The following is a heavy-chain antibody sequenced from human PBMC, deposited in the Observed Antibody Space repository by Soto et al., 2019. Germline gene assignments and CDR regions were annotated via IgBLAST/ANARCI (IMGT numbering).Heavy chain of an antibody. V-gene: IGHV3-7*01. CDR2: IKQDGSEK. Sequence: GGSLRLSCAASGFTFSSYRMHWVRQAPGKGLEWVANIKQDGSEKYYVDSVKGRFTISRDNAKNLLYLQMNSLRAEDTAVYYCARDMNSSWYYYYYYMDVWGKGTTVTVSS. CDR3: ARDMNSSWYYYYYYMDV. CDR1: GFTFSSYR. J-gene: IGHJ6*03. D-gene: IGHD6-13*01.